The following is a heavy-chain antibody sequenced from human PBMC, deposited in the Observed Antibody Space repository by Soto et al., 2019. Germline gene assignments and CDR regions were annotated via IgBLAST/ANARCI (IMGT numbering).Heavy chain of an antibody. CDR3: ARDGYCSGGSCYSVPVFDY. CDR2: ISWNSGKI. D-gene: IGHD2-15*01. V-gene: IGHV3-9*01. Sequence: GGSLRLSCAASGFRFDGYAMHWVRQRPGKGLEWVSGISWNSGKIVYADSVKGRFTISRDNAKNSLFLQMNSLRAEDTAVYYCARDGYCSGGSCYSVPVFDYWGQGTLVTVSS. CDR1: GFRFDGYA. J-gene: IGHJ4*02.